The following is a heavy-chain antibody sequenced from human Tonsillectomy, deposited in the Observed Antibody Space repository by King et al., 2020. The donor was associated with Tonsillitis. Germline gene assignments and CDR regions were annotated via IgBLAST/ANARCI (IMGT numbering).Heavy chain of an antibody. CDR2: IRPDGSQT. J-gene: IGHJ3*02. Sequence: VQLVESGGGLVQPGGSLRLSCAASGFTFSRFWMTWVRQAPGKGLEWVANIRPDGSQTHYVDSVEGRFTISRDNIKNSMFLQMNSLRAEDAAVYYCASDMSPADSNIYYDAFDIWGQGTMVTVSS. CDR1: GFTFSRFW. D-gene: IGHD3-22*01. CDR3: ASDMSPADSNIYYDAFDI. V-gene: IGHV3-7*03.